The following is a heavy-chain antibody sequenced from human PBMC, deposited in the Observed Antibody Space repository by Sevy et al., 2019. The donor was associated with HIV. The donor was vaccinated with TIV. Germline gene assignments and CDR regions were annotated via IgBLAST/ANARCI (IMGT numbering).Heavy chain of an antibody. CDR2: FDPEDGET. CDR1: GYTLTELS. J-gene: IGHJ4*02. CDR3: ATADRDYYDSSGHYRVFDY. D-gene: IGHD3-22*01. V-gene: IGHV1-24*01. Sequence: ASVKVSCKVSGYTLTELSMHWVRQAPGKGLEWMGGFDPEDGETIYAQKFQGRVTMTEDTSTDTAYMELSSLRSEDTAVYYCATADRDYYDSSGHYRVFDYWGQGTLVTVSS.